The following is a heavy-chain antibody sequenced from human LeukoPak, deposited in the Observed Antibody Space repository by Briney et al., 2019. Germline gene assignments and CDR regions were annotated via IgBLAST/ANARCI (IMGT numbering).Heavy chain of an antibody. Sequence: PGGSLRLSCAASGFIFSSHWMTWVRQAPGKGLEFVASIKQGGSEKYYADSVKGRFTVSRDNAKNSLNLQMNSLSAGDTAVYYCARSPNDGDRVDYLDSWGQGTEVTVSS. V-gene: IGHV3-7*01. CDR1: GFIFSSHW. D-gene: IGHD4-17*01. CDR3: ARSPNDGDRVDYLDS. J-gene: IGHJ4*02. CDR2: IKQGGSEK.